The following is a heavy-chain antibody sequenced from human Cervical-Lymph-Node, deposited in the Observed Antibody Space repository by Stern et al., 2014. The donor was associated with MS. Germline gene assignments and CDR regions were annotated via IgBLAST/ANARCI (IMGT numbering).Heavy chain of an antibody. Sequence: QITLKESGPTVVKPTQTLTLTCTFSGFSLSTTGVGVGWVRQPPGKALEWLRGIYLGDDKHYSASLKSRLTIAKNPSKDQVILTLTNMDPVDSGTYYCAHSRGVDWSPEGDDSFHVWGQGTVVTVSS. CDR1: GFSLSTTGVG. CDR3: AHSRGVDWSPEGDDSFHV. D-gene: IGHD3-9*01. J-gene: IGHJ3*01. CDR2: IYLGDDK. V-gene: IGHV2-5*02.